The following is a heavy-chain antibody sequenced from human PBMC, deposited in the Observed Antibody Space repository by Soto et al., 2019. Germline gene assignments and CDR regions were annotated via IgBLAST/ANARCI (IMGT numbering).Heavy chain of an antibody. CDR3: ARVTPPLDY. Sequence: EVQLVESGGGLVQPGGSLRLSCAASGFTFSSYSMNWVRQAPGKGLEWISYISSSSTIYHVDSVKGRFTISRDNAKNSLYLQMNSLRDEDTAVYYCARVTPPLDYWGQGTLVTVSS. CDR1: GFTFSSYS. J-gene: IGHJ4*02. CDR2: ISSSSTI. V-gene: IGHV3-48*02.